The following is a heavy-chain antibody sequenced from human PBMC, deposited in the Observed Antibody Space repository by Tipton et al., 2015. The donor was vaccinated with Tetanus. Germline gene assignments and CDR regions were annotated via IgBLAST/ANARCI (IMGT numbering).Heavy chain of an antibody. J-gene: IGHJ5*02. V-gene: IGHV5-51*01. Sequence: QLVQSGAEGKKPGESLNISCKASGYNFATFWIGWVRQKPGKGLEWMGIIYPGDSSVRYSPTFQGQVTISADRSTTTAYLQWDRLKASDTAIYYCARHFGEMLYAPFRFDPWGQRTLVTVSS. CDR2: IYPGDSSV. CDR3: ARHFGEMLYAPFRFDP. CDR1: GYNFATFW. D-gene: IGHD3-3*01.